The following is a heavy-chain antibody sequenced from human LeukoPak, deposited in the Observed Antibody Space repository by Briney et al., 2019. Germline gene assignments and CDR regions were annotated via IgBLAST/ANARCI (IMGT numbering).Heavy chain of an antibody. CDR1: GGSISSGNYY. CDR2: IYYSGST. Sequence: PSETLSLTCTVSGGSISSGNYYWSWIRQPPGKGLEWIGYIYYSGSTNYNPSLKSRVTISVDTSKNQFSLKLSSVTAADTAVYYCARDLEYYGSGSYGMDVRRKNTTVPLSS. D-gene: IGHD3-10*01. V-gene: IGHV4-61*01. J-gene: IGHJ6*04. CDR3: ARDLEYYGSGSYGMDV.